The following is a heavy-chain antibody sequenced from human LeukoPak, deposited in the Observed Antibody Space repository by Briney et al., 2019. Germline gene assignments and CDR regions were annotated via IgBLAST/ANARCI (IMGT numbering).Heavy chain of an antibody. J-gene: IGHJ3*02. CDR2: ISAYNGNT. CDR3: ARDFPDIVVVPADDAFDI. V-gene: IGHV1-18*01. Sequence: VASVKVSCKASGGTFSSYAISWVRQAPGQGLEWMGWISAYNGNTNYAQKLQGRVTMTTDTSTSTAYMELRSLRSDDTAVYYCARDFPDIVVVPADDAFDIWGQGTMVTVSS. D-gene: IGHD2-2*01. CDR1: GGTFSSYA.